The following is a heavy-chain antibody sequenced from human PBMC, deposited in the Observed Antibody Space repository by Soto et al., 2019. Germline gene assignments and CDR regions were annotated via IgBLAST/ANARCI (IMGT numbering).Heavy chain of an antibody. J-gene: IGHJ4*02. Sequence: QVQLVESGGGVVQPGRSLRLSCAASGFTFSSYGMHWVRQAPGKGLEWVEVIWYDGSNKYYADSVKGRFTISRDNSKNTQYLQMNSLRGEDTAVYYCARDRVGATNYFDYWGQGTLVAVSS. CDR2: IWYDGSNK. V-gene: IGHV3-33*01. D-gene: IGHD1-26*01. CDR3: ARDRVGATNYFDY. CDR1: GFTFSSYG.